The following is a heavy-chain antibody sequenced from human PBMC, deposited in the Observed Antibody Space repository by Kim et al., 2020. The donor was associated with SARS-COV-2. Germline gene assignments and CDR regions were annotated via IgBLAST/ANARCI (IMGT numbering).Heavy chain of an antibody. D-gene: IGHD5-18*01. CDR2: ISSSSSYI. CDR1: GFTFSSYS. CDR3: ARGRRGYSYGYGDY. J-gene: IGHJ4*02. V-gene: IGHV3-21*01. Sequence: GGSLRLSCAASGFTFSSYSMNWVRQAPGKGLEWVSSISSSSSYIYYADSVKGRFTISRDNAKNSLYLQMNSLRAEDTAVYYCARGRRGYSYGYGDYWGQGTLVTVSS.